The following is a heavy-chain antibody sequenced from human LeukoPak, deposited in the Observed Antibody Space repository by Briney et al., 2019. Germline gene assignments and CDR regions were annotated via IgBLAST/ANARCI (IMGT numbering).Heavy chain of an antibody. V-gene: IGHV4-30-2*01. J-gene: IGHJ4*02. CDR3: ARRGIAAAGTGDY. D-gene: IGHD6-13*01. CDR2: INHSGST. CDR1: GGSISSGGYF. Sequence: SETLSLTCTVSGGSISSGGYFWTWIHQQPGKGLEWIGEINHSGSTNYNPSLKSRVTISVDTSKNQFSLKLSSVTAADTAVYYCARRGIAAAGTGDYWGQGTLVTVSS.